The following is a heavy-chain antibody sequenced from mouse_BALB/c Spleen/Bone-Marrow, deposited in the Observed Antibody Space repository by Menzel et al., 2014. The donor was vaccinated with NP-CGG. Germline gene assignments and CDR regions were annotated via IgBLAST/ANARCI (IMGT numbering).Heavy chain of an antibody. CDR1: GFAFSSYD. CDR2: ISSGGGST. CDR3: ARHGTTATFFAY. J-gene: IGHJ3*01. D-gene: IGHD1-2*01. Sequence: EVKLMESGGGLVKPGGSLKLSCAASGFAFSSYDMSWVRQTPEKRLEWVAYISSGGGSTYYPDTVKGRFTISRDNAKNTLYLQMSSLKSEDTAVYYCARHGTTATFFAYWGQGTLVTVSA. V-gene: IGHV5-12-1*01.